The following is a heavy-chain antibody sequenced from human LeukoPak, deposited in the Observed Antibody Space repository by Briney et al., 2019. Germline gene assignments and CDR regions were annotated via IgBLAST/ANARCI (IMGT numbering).Heavy chain of an antibody. CDR1: GGSISSYY. V-gene: IGHV4-59*01. CDR3: ARGGFLVQNHFDP. Sequence: SETLSLTCTVSGGSISSYYWSWIRQPPGKGLEWIGYIYYSGSTNYNPSLKSRVTISVDTSKNQFSLKLSSVTAADTAVYYCARGGFLVQNHFDPWGQGTLVTVSS. CDR2: IYYSGST. J-gene: IGHJ5*02. D-gene: IGHD3-3*01.